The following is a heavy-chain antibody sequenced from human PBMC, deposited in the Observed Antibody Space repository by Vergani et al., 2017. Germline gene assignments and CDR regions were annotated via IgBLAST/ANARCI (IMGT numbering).Heavy chain of an antibody. J-gene: IGHJ5*02. V-gene: IGHV3-23*01. D-gene: IGHD3-22*01. Sequence: EVQLLESGGGLVQPGGSLRLSCAASGLTFSSYAMSWVRQAPGKGLEWVEAISGSGGSTYYADSVKCRLTISRDNSKNTLYLQMNRLRAEDTGVYYCAKSNDSSGYYYVGDGFDPWGQGTLVIVSS. CDR1: GLTFSSYA. CDR2: ISGSGGST. CDR3: AKSNDSSGYYYVGDGFDP.